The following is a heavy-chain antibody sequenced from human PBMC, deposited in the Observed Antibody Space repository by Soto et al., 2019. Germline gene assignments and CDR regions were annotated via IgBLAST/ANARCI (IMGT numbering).Heavy chain of an antibody. V-gene: IGHV4-30-4*01. J-gene: IGHJ6*02. Sequence: SETLSLTCTVSGDSISSGNKYWSWIRQPPGKGLEWIGYIFSSGTTYYNPSLKSRLTMSLDTSQNQFSLKLNSVTDADTAVYYCLRVPYPFDYYYPIDVWGQGSSVTVSS. CDR1: GDSISSGNKY. D-gene: IGHD3-16*01. CDR2: IFSSGTT. CDR3: LRVPYPFDYYYPIDV.